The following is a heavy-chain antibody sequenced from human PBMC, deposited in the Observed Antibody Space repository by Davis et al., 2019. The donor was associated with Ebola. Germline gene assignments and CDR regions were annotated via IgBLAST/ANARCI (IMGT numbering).Heavy chain of an antibody. Sequence: GESLKISCSASGFTLSSYAMNWVRQAPGKGLEWVSGMSGSGGSTYYADSVKGRFTISRHNSKNTLYLQMNSLRAEDTAVYYCAKLFGSSAWYYFDYWGQGTLVTVSS. CDR3: AKLFGSSAWYYFDY. CDR2: MSGSGGST. J-gene: IGHJ4*02. V-gene: IGHV3-23*01. CDR1: GFTLSSYA. D-gene: IGHD6-19*01.